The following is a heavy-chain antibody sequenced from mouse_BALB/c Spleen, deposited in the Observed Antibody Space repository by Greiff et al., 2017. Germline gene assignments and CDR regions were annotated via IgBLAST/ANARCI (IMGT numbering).Heavy chain of an antibody. D-gene: IGHD4-1*01. Sequence: QVQLQQSGAELMKPGASVKISCKATGYTFSSYWIEWVKQRPGHGLEWIGEILPGSGSTNYNEKFKGKATFTADTSSNTAYMQLSSLTSEDSAVYYCARPWGGYAMDYWGQGTSVTVSS. V-gene: IGHV1-9*01. CDR2: ILPGSGST. J-gene: IGHJ4*01. CDR1: GYTFSSYW. CDR3: ARPWGGYAMDY.